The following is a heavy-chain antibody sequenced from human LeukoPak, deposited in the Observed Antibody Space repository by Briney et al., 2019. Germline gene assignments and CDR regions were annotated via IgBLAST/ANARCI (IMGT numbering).Heavy chain of an antibody. CDR1: VFTFSTHN. V-gene: IGHV4-34*01. D-gene: IGHD1-14*01. CDR3: ARVRMVLEGNWFDP. J-gene: IGHJ5*02. Sequence: GSLRLSCAASVFTFSTHNMNWVRQAPGKGLEWIGEINHSGGTTYNPSLKSRVTISLDTSKNQFSLKLSSVTAADTAVYYCARVRMVLEGNWFDPWGQGTLVTVSS. CDR2: INHSGGT.